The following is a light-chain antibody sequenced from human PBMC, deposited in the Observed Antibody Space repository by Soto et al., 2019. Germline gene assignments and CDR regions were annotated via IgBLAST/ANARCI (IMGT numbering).Light chain of an antibody. J-gene: IGLJ1*01. CDR1: SDNY. V-gene: IGLV2-14*01. Sequence: QSVLTQPASVSGSPGQSITISCTGTSDNYVSCYQQHPGKVPKLMIYGVTNRPSGVSDRFSGSKSGNTASLTISGLQTEDEADYYCSSYTNSRTLLFGAGTKLTVL. CDR2: GVT. CDR3: SSYTNSRTLL.